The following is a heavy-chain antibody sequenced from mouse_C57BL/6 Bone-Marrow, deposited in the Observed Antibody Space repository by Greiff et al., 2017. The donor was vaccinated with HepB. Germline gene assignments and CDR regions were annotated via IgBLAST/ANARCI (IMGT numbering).Heavy chain of an antibody. CDR1: GYTFTSYW. J-gene: IGHJ4*01. V-gene: IGHV1-52*01. D-gene: IGHD2-2*01. CDR2: IDPSDSET. CDR3: ARSWYGYPYAMDY. Sequence: QVQLQQPGAELVRPGSSVKLSCKASGYTFTSYWMHWVKQRPIQGLEWIGNIDPSDSETHYNQKFKDKATLTVDKSSITAYMQLSSLTSEDSAVYYCARSWYGYPYAMDYWGQGTSVTVSS.